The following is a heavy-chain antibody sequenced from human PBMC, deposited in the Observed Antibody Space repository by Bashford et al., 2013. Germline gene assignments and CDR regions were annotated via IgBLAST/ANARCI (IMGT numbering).Heavy chain of an antibody. CDR3: ATSRVGAIHY. J-gene: IGHJ4*02. D-gene: IGHD1-26*01. Sequence: WVRQMPGKGLEWMGIIYPADSETTYSPSFQGQVIISVDKSISTAYLQWSSLKASDTAMYYCATSRVGAIHYWGQGTLVTVSS. CDR2: IYPADSET. V-gene: IGHV5-51*01.